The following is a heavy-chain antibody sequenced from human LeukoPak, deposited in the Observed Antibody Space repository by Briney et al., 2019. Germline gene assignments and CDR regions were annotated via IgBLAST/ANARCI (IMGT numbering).Heavy chain of an antibody. Sequence: GGSLRLSCAASGFTFNSYSMSWVRQTPEKGLEWISYISSSSNTIYYADSVKGRFTISRDNAKNSLYLQMDNLRAEDTAIYFCARDKSCNGSNCYRWFDPWGRGTLVTVSS. CDR1: GFTFNSYS. V-gene: IGHV3-48*01. CDR3: ARDKSCNGSNCYRWFDP. CDR2: ISSSSNTI. J-gene: IGHJ5*02. D-gene: IGHD2-15*01.